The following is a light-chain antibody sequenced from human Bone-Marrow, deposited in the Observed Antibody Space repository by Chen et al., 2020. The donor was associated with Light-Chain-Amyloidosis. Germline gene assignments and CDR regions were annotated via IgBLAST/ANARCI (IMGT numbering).Light chain of an antibody. CDR2: EDD. CDR1: SGIIATNY. CDR3: QSYQGSSQGV. J-gene: IGLJ3*02. Sequence: NFMLTQPHSVSESPGKTVIISCTRSSGIIATNYVQWYQQRPGSSPTTVIYEDDQRPSGVPARFSGSIDRSSNSASLTISGLKTEDEADYYCQSYQGSSQGVFGGGTKLTVL. V-gene: IGLV6-57*01.